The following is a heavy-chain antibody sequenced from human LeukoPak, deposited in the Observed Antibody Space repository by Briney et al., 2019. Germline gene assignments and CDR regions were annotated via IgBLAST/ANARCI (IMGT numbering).Heavy chain of an antibody. J-gene: IGHJ4*02. CDR3: ARVRSSGPDY. CDR1: GFTFSSYS. D-gene: IGHD6-19*01. Sequence: GGSLRLSCAASGFTFSSYSMNWVRQAPGKGLEWVSSISSSSSYIYYADSVKGRFTISRDNAKNSLYLQMNSLRAEDSAVYYCARVRSSGPDYWGQGTLVTVSS. V-gene: IGHV3-21*01. CDR2: ISSSSSYI.